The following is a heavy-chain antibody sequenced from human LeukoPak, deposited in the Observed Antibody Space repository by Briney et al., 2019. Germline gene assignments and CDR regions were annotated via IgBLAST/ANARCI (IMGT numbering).Heavy chain of an antibody. D-gene: IGHD3-9*01. CDR1: GGSISSSSYY. CDR3: ARRGDILTGFPFDY. CDR2: IYYSGST. J-gene: IGHJ4*02. V-gene: IGHV4-39*01. Sequence: PSETLSLTCSVSGGSISSSSYYWGWIRQPPGKGLEWIGTIYYSGSTYYSPSLKSRVTISVVTSKNQFSLKLRSVTAADTAVYYCARRGDILTGFPFDYWGQGTLVTVSS.